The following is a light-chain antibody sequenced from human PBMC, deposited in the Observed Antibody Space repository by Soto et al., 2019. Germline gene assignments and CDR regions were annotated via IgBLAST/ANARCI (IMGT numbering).Light chain of an antibody. CDR2: EVS. CDR3: SSYTSSSTWV. CDR1: SSDVDGYNY. Sequence: QSALTQPASVSGSPGQSITISCTGTSSDVDGYNYVSWYQQHPGKAPKLMIYEVSNRPSGVSNRFSGSKSGNTASLTISGLQVEDEADYYCSSYTSSSTWVFGGGTKLTVL. V-gene: IGLV2-14*01. J-gene: IGLJ3*02.